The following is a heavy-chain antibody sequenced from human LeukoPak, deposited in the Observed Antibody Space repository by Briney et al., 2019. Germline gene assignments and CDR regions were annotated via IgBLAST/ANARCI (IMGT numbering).Heavy chain of an antibody. CDR1: GGSISSYY. CDR2: IYYSGST. D-gene: IGHD3-10*01. Sequence: TSETLSLTCTVSGGSISSYYWCWIRQPPGKGLEWIGYIYYSGSTNYNPSLKSRVTISVDTSKNQFSLKLSSVTAADTAMYYCARLNGGWGSGSYIYLGDYWGQGTLVTVSS. J-gene: IGHJ4*02. V-gene: IGHV4-59*08. CDR3: ARLNGGWGSGSYIYLGDY.